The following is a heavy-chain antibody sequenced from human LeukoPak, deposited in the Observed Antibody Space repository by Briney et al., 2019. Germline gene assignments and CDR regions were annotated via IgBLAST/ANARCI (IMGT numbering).Heavy chain of an antibody. CDR1: GGSIGSYY. V-gene: IGHV4-59*01. J-gene: IGHJ3*02. CDR2: IYYSGST. D-gene: IGHD3-22*01. CDR3: ARDIDYYDSSGYYRGAFDI. Sequence: SETLSLTCTVSGGSIGSYYWSWIRQPPGKGLEWIGYIYYSGSTNYNPSLKSRVTISVDTSKNQFSLKLSSVTAADTAVYYCARDIDYYDSSGYYRGAFDIWGQGTMVTVSS.